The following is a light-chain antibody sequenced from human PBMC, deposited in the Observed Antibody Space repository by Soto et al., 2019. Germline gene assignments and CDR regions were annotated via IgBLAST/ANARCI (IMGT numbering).Light chain of an antibody. CDR1: QDINNF. CDR2: DVS. CDR3: QQYHHVPYT. Sequence: DIQMHQSPSSLPASVGDRVTITCQASQDINNFLNWYQQKPGKATKLLIYDVSNLEAGVPSRFSGSASGAHFTFTITSLQPEDFATYYCQQYHHVPYTFGQGTKVEIK. V-gene: IGKV1-33*01. J-gene: IGKJ2*01.